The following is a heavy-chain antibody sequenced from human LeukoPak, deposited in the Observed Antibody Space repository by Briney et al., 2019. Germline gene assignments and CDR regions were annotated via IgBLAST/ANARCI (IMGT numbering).Heavy chain of an antibody. V-gene: IGHV3-23*01. D-gene: IGHD5-24*01. J-gene: IGHJ4*02. CDR3: AKELGDGYNFLDY. Sequence: GGSLRLSCAASGFTFSSYSMTWVRQAPGKGLEWVSVISNSGDAIYYADSVKGRFTISRDNSKNTLYLQMNSLRAEDTAVYYCAKELGDGYNFLDYWGQGTLVTVSS. CDR1: GFTFSSYS. CDR2: ISNSGDAI.